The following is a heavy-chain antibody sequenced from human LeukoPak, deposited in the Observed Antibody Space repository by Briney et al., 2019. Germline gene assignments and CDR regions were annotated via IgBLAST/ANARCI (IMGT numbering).Heavy chain of an antibody. Sequence: SQTLSLTCAISGDSVSSNSVTWNWVRQSPSRGLEWLGRTYYRSTWYNDYAVSVRGRITVNPDTSKNQFSLHLNSVTPEDTAVYYCARRLTQYDCFDPWGQGILVTVSS. J-gene: IGHJ5*02. CDR2: TYYRSTWYN. V-gene: IGHV6-1*01. CDR1: GDSVSSNSVT. D-gene: IGHD2-2*01. CDR3: ARRLTQYDCFDP.